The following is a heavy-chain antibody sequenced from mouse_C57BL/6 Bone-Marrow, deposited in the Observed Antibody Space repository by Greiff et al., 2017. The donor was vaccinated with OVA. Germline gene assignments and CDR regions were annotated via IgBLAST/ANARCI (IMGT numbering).Heavy chain of an antibody. D-gene: IGHD2-5*01. CDR3: ARYYYSNYVGDAMDY. CDR2: IDPSDSYT. J-gene: IGHJ4*01. Sequence: QVQLQQPGAELVRPGTSVKLSCKASGYTFTSYWMHWVKQRPGQGLEWIGVIDPSDSYTNYNQKFKGKATLTVDTSSSTAYMQLSSLTSEDSAVYYCARYYYSNYVGDAMDYWGQRTSVTVSS. V-gene: IGHV1-59*01. CDR1: GYTFTSYW.